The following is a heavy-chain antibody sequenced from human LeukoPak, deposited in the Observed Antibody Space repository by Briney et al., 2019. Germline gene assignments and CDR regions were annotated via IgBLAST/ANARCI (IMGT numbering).Heavy chain of an antibody. J-gene: IGHJ3*02. Sequence: ASVKVSCKASGYTFTSYDINWVRQATGQGLEWMGWMNPNSGNTGYAQKFQGRVTMTRNTSISTAYMELSSLRSEDTAVYYCARVAVAHDAFDIWGQGTMVTVSS. CDR1: GYTFTSYD. D-gene: IGHD6-19*01. V-gene: IGHV1-8*01. CDR2: MNPNSGNT. CDR3: ARVAVAHDAFDI.